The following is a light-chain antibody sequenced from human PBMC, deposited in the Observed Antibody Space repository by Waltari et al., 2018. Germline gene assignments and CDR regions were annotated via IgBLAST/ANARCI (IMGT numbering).Light chain of an antibody. V-gene: IGKV3-15*01. CDR2: GAS. CDR3: QQYSKWPPFT. Sequence: EIVMTQSQATLSVSPGERATLSCRASQSATNYLAWYQQKPGQAPRLLIFGASTRATGVPARFSGSGSGTEFTLTISSLQSEDSGVYYCQQYSKWPPFTFGQGTNLEIK. CDR1: QSATNY. J-gene: IGKJ2*01.